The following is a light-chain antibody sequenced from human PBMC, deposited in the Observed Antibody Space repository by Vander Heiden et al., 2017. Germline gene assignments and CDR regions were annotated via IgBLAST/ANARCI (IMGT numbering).Light chain of an antibody. CDR1: QSVSSN. CDR2: DAS. CDR3: QQYNSWSPYT. Sequence: EIVTTQSPATPSVSPGERATLPCRASQSVSSNLAWYQQKPGQAPRLLIYDASTRATGIPARFSGSGSGTEFTLTISSLQSEDFAVYYCQQYNSWSPYTFGQGTKLEIK. V-gene: IGKV3-15*01. J-gene: IGKJ2*01.